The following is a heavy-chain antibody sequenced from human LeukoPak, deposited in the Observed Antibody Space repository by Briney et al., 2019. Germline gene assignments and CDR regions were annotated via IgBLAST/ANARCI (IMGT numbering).Heavy chain of an antibody. D-gene: IGHD2-2*01. J-gene: IGHJ4*02. CDR1: GFTFNNYA. Sequence: GGSPRLSCAASGFTFNNYAMGWVRQAPGKGLEWVSVISGSSAGIKYADSVKGRFTISRDNSKDTLYLQMNSLSAEDAAVYYCVKVAVQTQVVPAAIFFDYWGQGTLVTVSS. CDR3: VKVAVQTQVVPAAIFFDY. V-gene: IGHV3-23*01. CDR2: ISGSSAGI.